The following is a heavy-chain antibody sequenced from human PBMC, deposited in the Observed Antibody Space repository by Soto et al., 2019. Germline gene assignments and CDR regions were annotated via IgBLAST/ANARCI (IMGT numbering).Heavy chain of an antibody. Sequence: QVQLQESGAGLVKPSQTLSLTCTVSGVSISSGGYYWSWIRQHPGKGMEWIGYIYYSGSTYYNPSFKSRVSTSVDTSKHQFSLKLTSLTAADTAVYYCARAMRCSSSIDHWGQGTLVTVSS. CDR1: GVSISSGGYY. D-gene: IGHD6-6*01. CDR2: IYYSGST. CDR3: ARAMRCSSSIDH. V-gene: IGHV4-31*03. J-gene: IGHJ5*02.